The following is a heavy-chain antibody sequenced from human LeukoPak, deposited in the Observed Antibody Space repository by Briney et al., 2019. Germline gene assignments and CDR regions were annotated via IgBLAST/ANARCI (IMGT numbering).Heavy chain of an antibody. CDR2: ISYDGSNK. Sequence: PGRSLRLSCAASGFTFSSYAMHWVRQAPGKGLEWVAVISYDGSNKYYADSVKGRFTISRDNSKNTLYLQMNSLRAEDTAVYYCARDLSESNYYMDVWGKGTTVTVSS. J-gene: IGHJ6*03. V-gene: IGHV3-30*04. CDR3: ARDLSESNYYMDV. CDR1: GFTFSSYA.